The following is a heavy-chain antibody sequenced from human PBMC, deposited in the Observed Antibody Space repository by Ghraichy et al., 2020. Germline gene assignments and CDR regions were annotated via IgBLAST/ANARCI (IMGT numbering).Heavy chain of an antibody. J-gene: IGHJ3*01. D-gene: IGHD2-15*01. V-gene: IGHV3-21*01. CDR1: GFTFSTYS. CDR3: VMCSGGGCHQSAFDF. Sequence: GGSLRLSCAASGFTFSTYSMSWARQAPGKGLEWVSSISSSSGSIYYADSVKGRFTISRDNAKNSLYLQMNSLRAEDSAVYYCVMCSGGGCHQSAFDFWGQGTMVTVSS. CDR2: ISSSSGSI.